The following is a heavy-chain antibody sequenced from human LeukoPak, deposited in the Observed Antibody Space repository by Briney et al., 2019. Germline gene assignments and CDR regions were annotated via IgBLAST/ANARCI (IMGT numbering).Heavy chain of an antibody. D-gene: IGHD6-19*01. CDR2: IKSKADGGTA. CDR3: ARIRAVADRSYDY. V-gene: IGHV3-15*01. Sequence: KPGGSLRLSCEASGLTFSNARMSWVRQAPGKGLEWVGRIKSKADGGTADYAAPVKGRFTISRDDSKATLHLQMNSLKTEDTAVYYCARIRAVADRSYDYWGQGTLVTVSS. J-gene: IGHJ4*02. CDR1: GLTFSNAR.